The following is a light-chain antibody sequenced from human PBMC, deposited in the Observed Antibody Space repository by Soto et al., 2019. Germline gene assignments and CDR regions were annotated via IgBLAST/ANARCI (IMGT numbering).Light chain of an antibody. J-gene: IGLJ2*01. CDR3: CSDAGTHTF. CDR1: VSDIGAYTF. CDR2: DVT. V-gene: IGLV2-11*01. Sequence: QSALTQPRSVSGSPGQSVTISCTGTVSDIGAYTFVSWYQQHPGKAPKLIIYDVTARPSGVPDRFSGSKSGTTASLTISGLQDEDEAHYYCCSDAGTHTFFGGGTKLTVL.